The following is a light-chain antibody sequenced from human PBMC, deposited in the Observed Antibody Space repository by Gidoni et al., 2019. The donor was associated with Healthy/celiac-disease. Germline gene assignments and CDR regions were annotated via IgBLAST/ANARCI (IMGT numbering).Light chain of an antibody. Sequence: DIQLTQSPSFLSASVGDRVTITCRASQGISSYLAWYQQKPGKDPTLLIYAASPLHSGVPSRFSGSGSGTEFTLTISSLQPEDFATYYCQQLNSYPVFGGGTKVEIK. CDR1: QGISSY. CDR3: QQLNSYPV. V-gene: IGKV1-9*01. CDR2: AAS. J-gene: IGKJ4*01.